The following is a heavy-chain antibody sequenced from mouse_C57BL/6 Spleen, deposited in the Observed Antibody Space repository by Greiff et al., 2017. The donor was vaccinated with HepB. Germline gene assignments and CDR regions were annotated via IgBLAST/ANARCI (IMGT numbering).Heavy chain of an antibody. V-gene: IGHV1-59*01. Sequence: VQLQQPGAELVRPGTSVKLSCKASGYTFTSYWMHWVKQRPGQGLEWIGVIDPSDSYTNYNQKFKGKATLTVDTSSSTAYMQLSSLTSEDSAVYYCASGGSSYFDVWGTGTTVTVSS. D-gene: IGHD1-1*01. CDR3: ASGGSSYFDV. CDR1: GYTFTSYW. J-gene: IGHJ1*03. CDR2: IDPSDSYT.